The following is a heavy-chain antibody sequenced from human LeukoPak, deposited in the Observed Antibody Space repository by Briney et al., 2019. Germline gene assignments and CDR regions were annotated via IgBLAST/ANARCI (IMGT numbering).Heavy chain of an antibody. D-gene: IGHD5-18*01. Sequence: NPSETLSLTCAVYGVSLSDYTWTWIRQPPGKGLEWIGEINHGGGTNHNPSLMSRVIMSVDTSKNQISLKVSSVTAADTAVYYCARVGYNFSINDWSRIGLGAYATKYYYYMDVWGKGTTVTVSS. CDR1: GVSLSDYT. CDR2: INHGGGT. J-gene: IGHJ6*03. V-gene: IGHV4-34*01. CDR3: ARVGYNFSINDWSRIGLGAYATKYYYYMDV.